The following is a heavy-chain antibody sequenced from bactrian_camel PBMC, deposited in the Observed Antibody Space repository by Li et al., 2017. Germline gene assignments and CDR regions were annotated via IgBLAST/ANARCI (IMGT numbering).Heavy chain of an antibody. CDR1: GHTDNSYC. CDR2: IDSDGGT. Sequence: VQLVESGGGSVQAGGSLRLSCRASGHTDNSYCMAWFRQGPGKQREGVATIDSDGGTSYADSVKGRFTISKDNAKKTVFLQMFNLRPEDTAIYYCAADAGKYYAAAKAPDMDYRGQGTQVTFS. J-gene: IGHJ4*01. D-gene: IGHD2*01. CDR3: AADAGKYYAAAKAPDMDY. V-gene: IGHV3S53*01.